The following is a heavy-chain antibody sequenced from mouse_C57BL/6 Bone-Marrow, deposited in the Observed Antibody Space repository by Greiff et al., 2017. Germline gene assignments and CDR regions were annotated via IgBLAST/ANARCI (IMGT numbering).Heavy chain of an antibody. CDR1: GYSITSGYY. CDR2: ISYDGSN. Sequence: EVQLQESGPGLVKPSQSLSLTCSVTGYSITSGYYWNWLRQFPGNKLEWMGYISYDGSNNSNPSLKNRISITRDTSKNQFFLKLNSVTTEDTTTYYGARSITTVGYVDYWGQGTTLTVSS. CDR3: ARSITTVGYVDY. J-gene: IGHJ2*01. V-gene: IGHV3-6*01. D-gene: IGHD1-1*01.